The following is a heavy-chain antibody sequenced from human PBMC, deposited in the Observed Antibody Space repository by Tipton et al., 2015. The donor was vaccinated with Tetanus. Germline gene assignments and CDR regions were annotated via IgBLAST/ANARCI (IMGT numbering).Heavy chain of an antibody. V-gene: IGHV4-34*01. J-gene: IGHJ4*02. CDR2: INYSGTT. D-gene: IGHD5-12*01. CDR3: ARANNDYPKKGPFDY. CDR1: GGSFSGYY. Sequence: GLVKPSETLSLTCAVYGGSFSGYYWNWIRQPPGKGLEWIGEINYSGTTNYNPSLKSRVTMSVDTSKNQFSLQLSSMTAADTAIYYCARANNDYPKKGPFDYWGQGILVTVSS.